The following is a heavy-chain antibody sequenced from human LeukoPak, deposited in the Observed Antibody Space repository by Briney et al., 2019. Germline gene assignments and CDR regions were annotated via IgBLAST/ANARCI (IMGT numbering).Heavy chain of an antibody. CDR3: ARIVGRFLEWFHFDY. Sequence: PSETLSLTCTVSGGSISSYYWSWIRQPPGEGLEWIGYIYYSGSTNYNPSLKSRVTISVDTSKNQFSLKLSSVTAADTAVYYCARIVGRFLEWFHFDYWGQGTLVTVSS. J-gene: IGHJ4*02. D-gene: IGHD3-3*01. V-gene: IGHV4-59*01. CDR2: IYYSGST. CDR1: GGSISSYY.